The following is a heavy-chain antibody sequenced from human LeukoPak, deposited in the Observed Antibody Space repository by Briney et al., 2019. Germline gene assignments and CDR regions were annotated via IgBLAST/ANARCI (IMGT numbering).Heavy chain of an antibody. CDR1: GYTFTGYY. CDR3: ARDWAARRHNDAFDI. D-gene: IGHD6-6*01. CDR2: INPNSGGT. J-gene: IGHJ3*02. Sequence: ASVKVSCKASGYTFTGYYMHWVRQAPGQGLEWMGWINPNSGGTNYAQKFQGRVTMTRDTSISTAYMELSRLRSDDTAVYYCARDWAARRHNDAFDIWGQGTMVTVSS. V-gene: IGHV1-2*02.